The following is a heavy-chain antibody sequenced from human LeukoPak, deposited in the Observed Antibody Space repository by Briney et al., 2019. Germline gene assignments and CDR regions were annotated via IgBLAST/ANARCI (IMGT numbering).Heavy chain of an antibody. CDR3: ARGRGGSSSSSWLYSYYYYGMDV. CDR1: GGSISSYY. V-gene: IGHV4-59*08. Sequence: RPSETLSLTCTVSGGSISSYYWSWIRQPPGKGLEWIGYIYYSGSTNYNPSLKSRVTISVDTSKNQFSLKLSSVTAADTAVYYCARGRGGSSSSSWLYSYYYYGMDVWGQGTTVTVSS. J-gene: IGHJ6*02. CDR2: IYYSGST. D-gene: IGHD6-6*01.